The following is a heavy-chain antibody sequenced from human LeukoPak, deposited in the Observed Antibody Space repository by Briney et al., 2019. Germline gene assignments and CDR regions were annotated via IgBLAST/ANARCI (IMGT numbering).Heavy chain of an antibody. D-gene: IGHD3-10*01. J-gene: IGHJ4*02. Sequence: GGSLRLSCAASGFTFSSYAMSWVRQAPGKGLEWVSAISGSGGSTYYADSVKGRFTIPRDNSKNTLYLQMNSLRAEDTAVYYCAKDRSDYYGSGSPYVWGQGTLVTVSS. V-gene: IGHV3-23*01. CDR1: GFTFSSYA. CDR3: AKDRSDYYGSGSPYV. CDR2: ISGSGGST.